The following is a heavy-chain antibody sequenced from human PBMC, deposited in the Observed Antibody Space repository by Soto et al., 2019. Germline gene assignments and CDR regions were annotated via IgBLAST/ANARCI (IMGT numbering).Heavy chain of an antibody. J-gene: IGHJ4*02. Sequence: PSETLSLTCTVSGGSISSGDYYWSWIRQPPGKGLEWIGYIYYSGSTYYNPSLKSRVTISVDTSKNQFSLKLSSVTAADTAVYYCARGPLYLYYFDYWGQGTLVTVSS. V-gene: IGHV4-30-4*01. D-gene: IGHD3-16*01. CDR2: IYYSGST. CDR1: GGSISSGDYY. CDR3: ARGPLYLYYFDY.